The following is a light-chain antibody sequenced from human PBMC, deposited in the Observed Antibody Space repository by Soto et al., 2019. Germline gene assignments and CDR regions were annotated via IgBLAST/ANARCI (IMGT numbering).Light chain of an antibody. V-gene: IGKV3-15*01. J-gene: IGKJ1*01. Sequence: EIVMTQSPATLSVSPGERATLSCRASQSVSSNLAWYQQKPGQAPRLLIYGASTRATGIPARFSGSGSGTEFTLTISILQSEDFAVYDCQQYNNWPQWTFGQGTKVEIK. CDR1: QSVSSN. CDR2: GAS. CDR3: QQYNNWPQWT.